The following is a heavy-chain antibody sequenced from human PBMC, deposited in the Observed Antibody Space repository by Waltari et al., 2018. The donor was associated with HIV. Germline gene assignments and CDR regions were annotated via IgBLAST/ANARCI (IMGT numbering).Heavy chain of an antibody. Sequence: EVQLVESGGGLVQPGGSLRLSCAASGFPFTSYGMNWVRQAPGKGLGWVSFISSSRSTIYYADSVKGRFTISRDNAKNSLYLQMNSLRAEDTAVYYCARETYYYDSSGPYFDYWGQGTLVTVSS. J-gene: IGHJ4*02. D-gene: IGHD3-22*01. CDR2: ISSSRSTI. V-gene: IGHV3-48*01. CDR3: ARETYYYDSSGPYFDY. CDR1: GFPFTSYG.